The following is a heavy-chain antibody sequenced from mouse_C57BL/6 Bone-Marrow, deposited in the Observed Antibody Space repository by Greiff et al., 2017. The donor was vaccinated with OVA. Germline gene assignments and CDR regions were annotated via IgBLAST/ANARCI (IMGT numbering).Heavy chain of an antibody. Sequence: VQLQQSGPVLVKPGASVKISCTASGYTFTDYYMNWVQQSHGKSLEWMGVINPYNGGTSYNQKFKGKATLTVDKSSSTAYMELNSLTSEDSAVYYCARTRDGYDEGYWGQGTLVTVSA. J-gene: IGHJ3*01. D-gene: IGHD2-2*01. CDR1: GYTFTDYY. CDR3: ARTRDGYDEGY. V-gene: IGHV1-19*01. CDR2: INPYNGGT.